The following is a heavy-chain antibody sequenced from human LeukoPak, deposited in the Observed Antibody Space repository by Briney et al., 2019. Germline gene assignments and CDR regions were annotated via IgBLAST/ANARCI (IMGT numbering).Heavy chain of an antibody. CDR1: GFTFSSYA. J-gene: IGHJ6*02. CDR3: ARVQSDIVVVEELCSFYYGMDV. D-gene: IGHD2-15*01. Sequence: PGGSLRLSCAASGFTFSSYAMSWVRQAPGKGLEWVSSISSSSSYIYYADSVKGRFTISRDNAKNSLYLQMNSLRAEDTAVYYCARVQSDIVVVEELCSFYYGMDVWGQGTTVTVSS. V-gene: IGHV3-21*01. CDR2: ISSSSSYI.